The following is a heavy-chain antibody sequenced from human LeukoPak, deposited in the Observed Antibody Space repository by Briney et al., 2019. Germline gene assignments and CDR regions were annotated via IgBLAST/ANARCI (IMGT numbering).Heavy chain of an antibody. CDR1: EFTFSDYY. V-gene: IGHV3-11*01. CDR3: VKTSSGYYYFDY. CDR2: ISYSGDTI. D-gene: IGHD3-22*01. J-gene: IGHJ4*02. Sequence: GGSLRLSCAASEFTFSDYYMSWMRQAPGKGLEWVSYISYSGDTIYYADSVKGRFTVSRDNAKNSLYLQMNSLRAEDTAVYYCVKTSSGYYYFDYWGQGTLDTVSS.